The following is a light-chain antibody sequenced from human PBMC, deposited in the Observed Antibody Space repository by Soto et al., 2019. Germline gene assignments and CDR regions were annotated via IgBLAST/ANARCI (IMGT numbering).Light chain of an antibody. V-gene: IGLV2-23*02. Sequence: QSVLTQPASVSGSPGQSITISCTGTSSDVGSYNLISWYQQYPDKAPKLMIYKVSKRPSGVSNRFSGSKSGNTASLTISGLQAEDEADYYCCSYAGSSTFYVFGSGTKLTVL. CDR1: SSDVGSYNL. J-gene: IGLJ1*01. CDR2: KVS. CDR3: CSYAGSSTFYV.